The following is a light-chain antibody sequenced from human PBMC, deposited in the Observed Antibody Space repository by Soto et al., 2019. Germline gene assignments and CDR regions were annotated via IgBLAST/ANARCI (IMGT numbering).Light chain of an antibody. CDR2: LAS. CDR3: QHYGTSWWT. J-gene: IGKJ1*01. V-gene: IGKV3D-11*01. Sequence: EIVLTQSPATLSSFPGDRVTLSCRASQAVNTRLAWYQHRPGQAPRLLIYLASNRAAGVPARFSGSGSGTDFTLTISDVEPEDFAVYYCQHYGTSWWTFGQGTKVEIK. CDR1: QAVNTR.